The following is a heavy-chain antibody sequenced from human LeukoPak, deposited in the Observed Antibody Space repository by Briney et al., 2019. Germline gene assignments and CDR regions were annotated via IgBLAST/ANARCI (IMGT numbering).Heavy chain of an antibody. J-gene: IGHJ5*02. D-gene: IGHD3-16*01. Sequence: SEALSLTCAVYGGSFGGYYWSWIRQPPGKGLEWIGEINHSGGTNYNLSLKSRVTISVDASKDASKSQFSLKLSSVTAADTAVYYCARVRDYDRWGQGTLVTVFS. CDR1: GGSFGGYY. V-gene: IGHV4-34*01. CDR3: ARVRDYDR. CDR2: INHSGGT.